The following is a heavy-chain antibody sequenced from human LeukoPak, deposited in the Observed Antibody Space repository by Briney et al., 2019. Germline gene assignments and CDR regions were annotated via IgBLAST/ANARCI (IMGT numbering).Heavy chain of an antibody. Sequence: GASVTVSCKASGYTFTGYYMHWVRQAPGQGLEWMGWINPNSGGTNYAQKFQGRVTMARDTSISTAYMELSRLRSDDTAVYYCARGFYGVRSSGPFDYWGQGTLVTVSS. J-gene: IGHJ4*02. D-gene: IGHD6-6*01. V-gene: IGHV1-2*02. CDR2: INPNSGGT. CDR1: GYTFTGYY. CDR3: ARGFYGVRSSGPFDY.